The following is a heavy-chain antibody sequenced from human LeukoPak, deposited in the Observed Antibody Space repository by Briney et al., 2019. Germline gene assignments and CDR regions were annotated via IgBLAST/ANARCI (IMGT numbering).Heavy chain of an antibody. J-gene: IGHJ5*02. CDR2: ISGSGGST. CDR1: GFTFSSYA. Sequence: GGSLRLSCAASGFTFSSYAMSWVRQAPGKGLEWVSAISGSGGSTYYADSVKGRFTISRDNSKNTLYLQMNSLRAEDTAVYYCARASVSGSGWYWFDPWGQGTLVTVSS. V-gene: IGHV3-23*01. D-gene: IGHD6-19*01. CDR3: ARASVSGSGWYWFDP.